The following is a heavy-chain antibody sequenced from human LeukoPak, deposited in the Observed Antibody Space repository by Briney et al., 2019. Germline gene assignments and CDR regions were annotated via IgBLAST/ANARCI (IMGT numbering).Heavy chain of an antibody. CDR3: ARVAIGDYFDY. J-gene: IGHJ4*02. CDR2: IYSGGST. CDR1: GFTVSSNY. V-gene: IGHV3-53*01. D-gene: IGHD3-10*01. Sequence: TGGSLRLSCAASGFTVSSNYMIWVRQAPGKGLEWVSVIYSGGSTYYSDSVKGRFSISRDNSKTTLYLQMNSLRAEDTAVYYCARVAIGDYFDYWGQGTLVTVSS.